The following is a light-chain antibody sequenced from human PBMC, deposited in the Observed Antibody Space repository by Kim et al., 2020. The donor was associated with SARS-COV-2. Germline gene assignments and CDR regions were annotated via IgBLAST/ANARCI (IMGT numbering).Light chain of an antibody. V-gene: IGKV3-15*01. Sequence: SAGEIATLSCRASKSVSSSLAWYQQKPGQAPRLLIYGAYTRATGIPDRFSGSGFGTEFTLTISSLQSEDFAVYYCQQYNNWPQWTFGQGTKVDIK. CDR3: QQYNNWPQWT. CDR1: KSVSSS. CDR2: GAY. J-gene: IGKJ1*01.